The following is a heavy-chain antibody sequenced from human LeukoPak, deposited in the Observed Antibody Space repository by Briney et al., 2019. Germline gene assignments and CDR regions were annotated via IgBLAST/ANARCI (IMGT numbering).Heavy chain of an antibody. J-gene: IGHJ4*02. Sequence: GESLKISCKGSGYSFTSYWIGWVRQMPGKGLEWMGIIYPGDSDTRYSPSFQGQVTISADKSISTAYLQWSSLKASDTAMYYCARGNVYYYDSSCYPDYWGQGTLVTVSS. D-gene: IGHD3-22*01. CDR1: GYSFTSYW. CDR2: IYPGDSDT. CDR3: ARGNVYYYDSSCYPDY. V-gene: IGHV5-51*01.